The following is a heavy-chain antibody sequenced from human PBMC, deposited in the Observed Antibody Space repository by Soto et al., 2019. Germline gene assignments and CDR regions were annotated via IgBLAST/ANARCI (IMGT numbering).Heavy chain of an antibody. V-gene: IGHV5-51*01. CDR3: ARKLCIAAAGTGWFDP. Sequence: PGESLKISCKGSGYSFTSYWIGWVRQMPGKGLEWMGIIYPGDSDTRYSPSFQGQVTISADKSISTAYLQWSSLKASDTAMYYCARKLCIAAAGTGWFDPWGQGTLVTVSS. J-gene: IGHJ5*02. CDR2: IYPGDSDT. D-gene: IGHD6-13*01. CDR1: GYSFTSYW.